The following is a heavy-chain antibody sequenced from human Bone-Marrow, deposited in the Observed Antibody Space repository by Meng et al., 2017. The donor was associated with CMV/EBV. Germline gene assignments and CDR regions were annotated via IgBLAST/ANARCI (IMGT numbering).Heavy chain of an antibody. Sequence: SGFALSRYAMHWVRQAPGKGLEWLAVISYDGNNRFYGEYVDGRFSVSRDNPKDTVDLQMNNVTPEDTAIYFCARAFGSYHGSGSFLWGQGTLVTVSS. D-gene: IGHD3-10*01. CDR2: ISYDGNNR. V-gene: IGHV3-30-3*01. J-gene: IGHJ4*02. CDR3: ARAFGSYHGSGSFL. CDR1: GFALSRYA.